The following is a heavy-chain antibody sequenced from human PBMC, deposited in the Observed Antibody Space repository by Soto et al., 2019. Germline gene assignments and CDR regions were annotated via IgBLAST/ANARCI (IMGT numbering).Heavy chain of an antibody. CDR1: SVSSNSAA. J-gene: IGHJ6*02. Sequence: SVSSNSAAWNWTRQSPSRGLEWLGRTYYRSKWYNDYAVSVKSRITINPDTSKNQFSLQLNSVTPEDTAVYYCAREGGSYYAGDYYYGMDVWGQGTTVTVSS. CDR2: TYYRSKWYN. V-gene: IGHV6-1*01. D-gene: IGHD1-26*01. CDR3: AREGGSYYAGDYYYGMDV.